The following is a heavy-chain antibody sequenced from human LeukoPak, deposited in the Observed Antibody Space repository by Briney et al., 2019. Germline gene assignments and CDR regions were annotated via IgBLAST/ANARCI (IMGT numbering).Heavy chain of an antibody. CDR1: GGSISSDY. J-gene: IGHJ4*02. CDR3: AKRRCTNCNPFYFDH. Sequence: SETLSLTCTVSGGSISSDYWTRIRQPPGKGLEWIGYIYNSGSTNYNPSLKSRVTISLDTSKNQFSLKLSSVTAADTAVYYCAKRRCTNCNPFYFDHWGQGALATVSS. V-gene: IGHV4-59*01. D-gene: IGHD2-2*01. CDR2: IYNSGST.